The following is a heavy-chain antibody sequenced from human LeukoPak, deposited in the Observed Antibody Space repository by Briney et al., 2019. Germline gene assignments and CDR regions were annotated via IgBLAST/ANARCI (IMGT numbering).Heavy chain of an antibody. V-gene: IGHV4-59*01. Sequence: PSETLSLTCPVSGGSISSYYWSWIRQPPGKGLEWLGYIYYSGSTNYNPSLKSRVTISVDTSKNQFSLKLSSVTAADTAVYYCARVDGDYEIDYWGQGTLVTVSS. J-gene: IGHJ4*02. CDR2: IYYSGST. D-gene: IGHD4-17*01. CDR3: ARVDGDYEIDY. CDR1: GGSISSYY.